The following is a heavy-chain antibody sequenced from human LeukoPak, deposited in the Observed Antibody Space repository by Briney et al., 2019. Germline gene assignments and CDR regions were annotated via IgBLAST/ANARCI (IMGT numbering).Heavy chain of an antibody. Sequence: VASVKVSCKASGGTFSSYAISWVRQAPGQGLEWMGGIIPIFGTANYAQKFQGRVTITTDESTSTAYMELSSLRSEDTAVYYCAGYYYAIRGYYYYYMDVWGKGTSVTVSS. V-gene: IGHV1-69*05. J-gene: IGHJ6*03. D-gene: IGHD3-22*01. CDR1: GGTFSSYA. CDR2: IIPIFGTA. CDR3: AGYYYAIRGYYYYYMDV.